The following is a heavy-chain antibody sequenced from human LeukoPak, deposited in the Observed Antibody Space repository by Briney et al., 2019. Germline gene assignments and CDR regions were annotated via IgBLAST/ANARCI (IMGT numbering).Heavy chain of an antibody. CDR3: TRRDSSGYYSFDY. V-gene: IGHV3-72*01. CDR2: TRNKADSYTT. CDR1: GFIFSDHY. Sequence: QPGGSLRLSCAASGFIFSDHYMDWVRQAPGKGLEWVDRTRNKADSYTTEYAASVKGRFTISRDDSKNSLYLQMNSLKTEDTAVYYCTRRDSSGYYSFDYWGQGTLVTVSS. J-gene: IGHJ4*02. D-gene: IGHD3-22*01.